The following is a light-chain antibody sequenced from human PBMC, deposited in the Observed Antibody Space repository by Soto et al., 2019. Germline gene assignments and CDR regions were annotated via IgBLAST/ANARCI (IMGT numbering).Light chain of an antibody. J-gene: IGLJ1*01. CDR1: SSDVGGYNY. CDR2: EVS. Sequence: QSALTQPASVSGSPGQSITISCTGTSSDVGGYNYVSWYQQHPGKAPKLIIYEVSNRPSGVSNRFSGSKSDNTASLTISGXXXXXXXXXXCSSYTSSNTYVFGTGTKLTVL. V-gene: IGLV2-14*01. CDR3: SSYTSSNTYV.